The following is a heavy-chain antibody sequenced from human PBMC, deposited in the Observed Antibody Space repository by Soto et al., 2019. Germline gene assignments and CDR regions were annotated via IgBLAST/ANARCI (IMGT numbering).Heavy chain of an antibody. CDR3: ARDRYSGYDFHNWFDP. V-gene: IGHV1-18*01. CDR1: GYTFTSYG. CDR2: ISAYNGDT. D-gene: IGHD5-12*01. J-gene: IGHJ5*02. Sequence: ASVKVSCKASGYTFTSYGISWVRQAPGQGLEWMGWISAYNGDTDYAQKLQGRLTMTTDTSTSTAYMELRSLRSDDTAVYYCARDRYSGYDFHNWFDPWGQGTLVTVS.